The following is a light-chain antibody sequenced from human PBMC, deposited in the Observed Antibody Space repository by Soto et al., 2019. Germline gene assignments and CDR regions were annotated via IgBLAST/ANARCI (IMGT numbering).Light chain of an antibody. V-gene: IGKV2-28*01. CDR1: QSLLHSNGYNY. CDR2: LGS. Sequence: DIVMTQSPLSLPVTPGEPASISCRSSQSLLHSNGYNYLDWYLQKPGQSPQLLIYLGSNRASGVPDRFSVSGSGTDFTLKISRVEAEDVGVYYCMQALQTPPTFGQGNKVEIK. J-gene: IGKJ1*01. CDR3: MQALQTPPT.